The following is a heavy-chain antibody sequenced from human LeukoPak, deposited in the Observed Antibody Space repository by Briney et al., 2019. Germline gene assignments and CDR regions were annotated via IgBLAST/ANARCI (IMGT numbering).Heavy chain of an antibody. D-gene: IGHD3-22*01. CDR3: ASDSYYYDSSGYWPGAFDI. Sequence: ASVKVSCKASGYTFTSYGISWVRQAPGQGLEWMGWISAYNGNTNYAQKLQGRVTMTTDTSTSTAYMELRSLRSDDTAVYYCASDSYYYDSSGYWPGAFDIWGQGTMVTVSS. J-gene: IGHJ3*02. CDR1: GYTFTSYG. CDR2: ISAYNGNT. V-gene: IGHV1-18*01.